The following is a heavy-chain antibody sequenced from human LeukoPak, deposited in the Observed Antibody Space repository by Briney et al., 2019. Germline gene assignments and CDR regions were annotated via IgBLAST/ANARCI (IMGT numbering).Heavy chain of an antibody. V-gene: IGHV3-23*01. J-gene: IGHJ4*02. D-gene: IGHD5-12*01. CDR2: MIASSGST. CDR1: GFTFSNSA. CDR3: AKGAYDYIEMGYFDY. Sequence: GGSLRLSCAASGFTFSNSAMSWVRQAPGKGLEWVSLMIASSGSTFYAGSVKGRFTISRDNSKNTLYLQMNSLRTDDTAVYYCAKGAYDYIEMGYFDYWGRGTLVTVSS.